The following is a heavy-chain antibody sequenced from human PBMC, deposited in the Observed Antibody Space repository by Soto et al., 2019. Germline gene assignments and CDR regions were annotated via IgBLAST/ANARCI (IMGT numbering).Heavy chain of an antibody. V-gene: IGHV3-66*01. CDR1: GFTVSSNY. D-gene: IGHD3-22*01. CDR3: AREMYYYDSTGYRHYYFDY. Sequence: EVQLVESGGGLVQPGGSLRLSCAASGFTVSSNYMSWVRQAPGKGLEWVSLIYSGSSYADSVRGRFTISRDNSKNTLYLQMNSLRAEDTAVYYCAREMYYYDSTGYRHYYFDYWGQGTLVTVSP. CDR2: IYSGS. J-gene: IGHJ4*02.